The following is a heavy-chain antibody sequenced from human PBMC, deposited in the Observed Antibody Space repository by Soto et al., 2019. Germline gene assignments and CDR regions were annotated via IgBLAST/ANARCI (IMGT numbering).Heavy chain of an antibody. D-gene: IGHD2-2*01. J-gene: IGHJ6*02. V-gene: IGHV6-1*01. Sequence: PSQTLSLTCAISGDSVSSNSAAWNWIRQSPSRGLEWLGRTYYRSKWYNDYAVSVKSRITINPDTSKNQFSLQLNSVTPEDTAVYYCARDPGRIVVVPAASYYGMDGWAQGTTATV. CDR1: GDSVSSNSAA. CDR2: TYYRSKWYN. CDR3: ARDPGRIVVVPAASYYGMDG.